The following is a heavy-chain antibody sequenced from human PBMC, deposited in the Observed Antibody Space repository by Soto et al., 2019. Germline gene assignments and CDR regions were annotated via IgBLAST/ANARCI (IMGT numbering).Heavy chain of an antibody. CDR2: INSDGSST. J-gene: IGHJ6*02. Sequence: PGGSLRLSCAASGFTFRSYSMNWVRQAPGKGLVWVSRINSDGSSTSYADSVKGRFTISRDNAKNTLYLQMNSLRAEDTAVYYCARGQKYYDFWSGYPGYYYYGMDVWGQGTTVTVSS. V-gene: IGHV3-74*01. D-gene: IGHD3-3*01. CDR3: ARGQKYYDFWSGYPGYYYYGMDV. CDR1: GFTFRSYS.